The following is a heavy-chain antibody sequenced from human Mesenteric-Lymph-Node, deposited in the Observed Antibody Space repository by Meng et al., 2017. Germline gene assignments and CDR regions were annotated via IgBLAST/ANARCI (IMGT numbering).Heavy chain of an antibody. CDR2: IWYDGSNK. D-gene: IGHD3-22*01. CDR3: ARASTYYYDKDY. Sequence: QWQVGGCGRRVVQPGRSLRLSCAASGFTFSSYGMHWARQAPGKGLEWVAVIWYDGSNKYYADSVKGRFTISRDNSKNTLYLQMNSLRAEDTAVYYCARASTYYYDKDYWGQGTLVTVSS. J-gene: IGHJ4*02. CDR1: GFTFSSYG. V-gene: IGHV3-33*01.